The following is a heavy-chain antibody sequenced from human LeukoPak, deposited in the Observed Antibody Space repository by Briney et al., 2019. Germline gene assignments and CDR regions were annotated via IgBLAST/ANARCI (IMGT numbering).Heavy chain of an antibody. J-gene: IGHJ4*02. CDR2: INPNSGDT. CDR1: GYTFTDYY. D-gene: IGHD2-15*01. CDR3: AGEYCSGGSCRQGFDY. Sequence: GSVKVSCKASGYTFTDYYMHWVRQAPGQGLEWMGWINPNSGDTNHAQNFQGRVTLTRDTSISSAYMELSSLRSDDSAVYYCAGEYCSGGSCRQGFDYWGQGTLVTVSS. V-gene: IGHV1-2*02.